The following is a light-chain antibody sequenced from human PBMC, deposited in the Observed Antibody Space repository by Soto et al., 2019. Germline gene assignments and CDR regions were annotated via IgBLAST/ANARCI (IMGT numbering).Light chain of an antibody. CDR3: QQYDDWPLT. CDR1: HRVSSY. V-gene: IGKV3-15*01. Sequence: EIVMTQSPATLSGSPGERATLPCRASHRVSSYLAWYQQKPGQAPRLLIYATSTRATGIPARFSGSGSGTEFTLTISSLQSEDFAVYYCQQYDDWPLTFGGGTKVDIK. J-gene: IGKJ4*01. CDR2: ATS.